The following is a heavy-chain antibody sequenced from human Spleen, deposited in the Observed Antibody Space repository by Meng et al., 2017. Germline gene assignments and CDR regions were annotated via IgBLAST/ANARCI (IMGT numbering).Heavy chain of an antibody. Sequence: SETLSLTCTVSGGSISSGSYYWSWIRQPAGKGLEWIGRIYTSGSTNYNPSLKSRVTISVDTSKNQFSLKLSSVTAADTAVYYCARVPTHWGQGTLVTVSS. V-gene: IGHV4-61*02. CDR1: GGSISSGSYY. CDR3: ARVPTH. CDR2: IYTSGST. J-gene: IGHJ4*02.